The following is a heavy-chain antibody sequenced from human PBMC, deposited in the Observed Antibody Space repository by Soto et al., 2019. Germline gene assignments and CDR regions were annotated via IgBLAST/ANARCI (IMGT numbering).Heavy chain of an antibody. V-gene: IGHV4-31*03. J-gene: IGHJ4*02. CDR1: GASISSDGYY. D-gene: IGHD3-10*01. CDR2: IYYSGNT. CDR3: ASGRTYYYGSGSYGFDY. Sequence: SETLSLTCTVSGASISSDGYYWSWIRQHPRRGLECVGYIYYSGNTYYSPSLKSRLTVSLDTSKNQFSLELSSVTAADTAMYYCASGRTYYYGSGSYGFDYWGQGTPVTVSS.